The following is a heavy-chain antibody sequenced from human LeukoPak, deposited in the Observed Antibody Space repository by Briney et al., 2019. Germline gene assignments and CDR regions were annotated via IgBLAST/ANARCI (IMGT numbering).Heavy chain of an antibody. CDR3: AKDSRVYDFWSGLDY. V-gene: IGHV3-23*01. D-gene: IGHD3-3*01. CDR1: GFTFSSYA. Sequence: GGSLRLSCAASGFTFSSYAMSWVRQAPGKGLEWVSAISGSGGSTYYADSVKGRFTVSRDNSKNTLYLQMNSLRAEDTAVYYCAKDSRVYDFWSGLDYWGQGTLVTVSS. CDR2: ISGSGGST. J-gene: IGHJ4*02.